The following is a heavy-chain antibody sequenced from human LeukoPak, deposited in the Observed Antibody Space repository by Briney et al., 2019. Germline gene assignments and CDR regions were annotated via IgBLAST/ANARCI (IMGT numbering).Heavy chain of an antibody. CDR3: ARDDSVGVFDY. Sequence: GGSLRLSCAASGFTFGSYSMNWVRQAPGKGLEWVSSISSSSSYIYCADSVKGRFTISRDNAKNSLYLRMNSLRAEDTAVYYCARDDSVGVFDYWGQGTLVTVSS. CDR2: ISSSSSYI. J-gene: IGHJ4*02. V-gene: IGHV3-21*01. D-gene: IGHD2-21*01. CDR1: GFTFGSYS.